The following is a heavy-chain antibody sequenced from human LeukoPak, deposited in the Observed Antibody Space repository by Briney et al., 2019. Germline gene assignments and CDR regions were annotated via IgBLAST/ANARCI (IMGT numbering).Heavy chain of an antibody. V-gene: IGHV3-30*18. CDR2: ISYDGSNK. D-gene: IGHD5-12*01. J-gene: IGHJ4*02. CDR1: GFTFSSYG. Sequence: SGGSLRLSCAASGFTFSSYGMHWVRQAPGKGLEWVAVISYDGSNKYYADSVKGRFTISRDNSKNTLYLQMNSLRAEDTAVYYCAKDDIATIDYWGQGTLVTVSS. CDR3: AKDDIATIDY.